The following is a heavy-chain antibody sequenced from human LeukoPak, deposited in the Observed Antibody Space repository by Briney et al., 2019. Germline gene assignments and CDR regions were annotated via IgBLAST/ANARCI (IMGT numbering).Heavy chain of an antibody. CDR1: GFVFSNYG. Sequence: GGSLSLSCAASGFVFSNYGMHWVRQAPGKGPEWVAFVRYGGSNEYYADSVEGRFTISRDNSKNTLFLHMNSLRAEDTAVYSCANESGGCYHSEGPHYWGQGTLVTVSS. CDR2: VRYGGSNE. CDR3: ANESGGCYHSEGPHY. V-gene: IGHV3-30*02. D-gene: IGHD2-21*01. J-gene: IGHJ4*02.